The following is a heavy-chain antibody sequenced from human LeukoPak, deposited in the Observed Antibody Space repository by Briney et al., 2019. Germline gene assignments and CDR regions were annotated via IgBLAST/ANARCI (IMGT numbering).Heavy chain of an antibody. D-gene: IGHD5-18*01. CDR3: ARVQLWSYYYYYYMDV. Sequence: GGSLRLSCAASGFTFSTYWMTWVRQAPGKGLEWVANIKQDGSEKYFVDSVKGRFTISRDNANNSLYLQMNSLRAEDTAVYYCARVQLWSYYYYYYMDVWGKGTTVTVSS. J-gene: IGHJ6*03. V-gene: IGHV3-7*04. CDR1: GFTFSTYW. CDR2: IKQDGSEK.